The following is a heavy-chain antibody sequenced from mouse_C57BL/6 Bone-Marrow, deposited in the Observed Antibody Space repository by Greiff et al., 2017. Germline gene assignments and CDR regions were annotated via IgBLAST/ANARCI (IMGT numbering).Heavy chain of an antibody. CDR3: ARCAVVDYYAMDY. D-gene: IGHD1-1*01. CDR2: IYPRSGNT. Sequence: VQLQQSGAELARPGASVKLSCKASGYTFTSYGISWVKQRTGQGLEWIGEIYPRSGNTYYNEQFKGKATLTADKSSSTAYMGLRSLTSEDSAVYFCARCAVVDYYAMDYWGQGTSVTVSS. J-gene: IGHJ4*01. V-gene: IGHV1-81*01. CDR1: GYTFTSYG.